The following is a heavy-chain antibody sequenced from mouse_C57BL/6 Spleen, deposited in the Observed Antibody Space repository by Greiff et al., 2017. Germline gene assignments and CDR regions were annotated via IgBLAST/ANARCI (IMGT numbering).Heavy chain of an antibody. V-gene: IGHV2-4*01. Sequence: VQLVESGPGLVQPSQSLSITCTVSGFSLTSYGVHWVRQPPGKGLEWLGVIWSGGSTDYNAAFISRLSISKDNSKSQVFFKMNSLQADDTAIYYCAKGDYYGSSNWYFDVWGTGTTVTVSS. D-gene: IGHD1-1*01. CDR2: IWSGGST. CDR1: GFSLTSYG. CDR3: AKGDYYGSSNWYFDV. J-gene: IGHJ1*03.